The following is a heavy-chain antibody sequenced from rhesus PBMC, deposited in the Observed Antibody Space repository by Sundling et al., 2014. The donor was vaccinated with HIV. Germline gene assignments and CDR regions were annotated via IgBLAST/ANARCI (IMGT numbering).Heavy chain of an antibody. CDR2: IYGSGGNT. CDR3: ARWHREIRWGSWGDWLRFDV. V-gene: IGHV4-106*01. D-gene: IGHD3-3*01. Sequence: QVQLQESGPGLLKPSETLSLTCAVSGGSISGDYGWGWIRQPPGKELEWIGSIYGSGGNTYYSSSLKSRITISKDTSKNHFSLKVYSVTAADTAVYYCARWHREIRWGSWGDWLRFDVWGPGVLVTVSS. J-gene: IGHJ5-1*01. CDR1: GGSISGDYG.